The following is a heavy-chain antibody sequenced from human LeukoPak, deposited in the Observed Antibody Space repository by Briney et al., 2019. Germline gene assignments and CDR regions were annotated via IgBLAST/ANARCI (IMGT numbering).Heavy chain of an antibody. CDR1: GFTFSSFG. J-gene: IGHJ5*02. CDR3: ARDRYGSGINWQGFDP. D-gene: IGHD3-10*01. CDR2: ISSSGTSI. V-gene: IGHV3-48*01. Sequence: AGGSLRLSCAVSGFTFSSFGMDWVRQAPGRGLEWVSYISSSGTSIYYADSVKGRFTISRDNAKNSLYLQMNSLGAEDTAVYYCARDRYGSGINWQGFDPWGRGTLVTVSS.